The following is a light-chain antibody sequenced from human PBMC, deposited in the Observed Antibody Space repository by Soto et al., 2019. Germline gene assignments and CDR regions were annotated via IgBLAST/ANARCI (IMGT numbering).Light chain of an antibody. CDR2: KAS. Sequence: DIQMTQSPSTLSASVGDRVTITCRASQSISVWLAWYQQKPGKAPKLLIYKASTLKSGVPSRFSGSGSGTDFTLTLSRLEPEDFAVYYCQRYGGFGQGTKVDI. CDR3: QRYGG. V-gene: IGKV1-5*03. J-gene: IGKJ1*01. CDR1: QSISVW.